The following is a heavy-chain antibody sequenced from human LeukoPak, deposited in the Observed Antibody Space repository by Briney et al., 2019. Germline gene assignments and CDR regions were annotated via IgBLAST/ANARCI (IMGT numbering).Heavy chain of an antibody. Sequence: GGSLRLSCAASGFTFSSYSMNWVRQAPGKGLEWVSSISSSSSYIYYADSVKGRFTISRDNSKNTLYLQMNSLRAEDTAVYYCARDGYNWNSAVLSSFLGYWGQGTLVTVSS. CDR1: GFTFSSYS. J-gene: IGHJ4*02. V-gene: IGHV3-21*01. CDR3: ARDGYNWNSAVLSSFLGY. D-gene: IGHD1-7*01. CDR2: ISSSSSYI.